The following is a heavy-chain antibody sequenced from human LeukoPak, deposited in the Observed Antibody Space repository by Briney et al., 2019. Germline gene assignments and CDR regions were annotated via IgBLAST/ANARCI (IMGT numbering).Heavy chain of an antibody. CDR2: ISSSGDNT. J-gene: IGHJ4*02. Sequence: GGSLRLSCVASGFTYSSYAMTWVRQAPGKGLEWVSLISSSGDNTYYADSVEGRFTISRDNSKNTLYLQMNSLRAEDTAIYYCAKGTYYAFWSGFAYWGQRTLVTVSS. D-gene: IGHD3-3*01. CDR3: AKGTYYAFWSGFAY. CDR1: GFTYSSYA. V-gene: IGHV3-23*01.